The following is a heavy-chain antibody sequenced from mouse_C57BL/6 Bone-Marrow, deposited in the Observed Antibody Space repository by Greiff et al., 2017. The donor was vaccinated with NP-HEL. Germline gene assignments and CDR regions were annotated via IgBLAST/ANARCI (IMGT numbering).Heavy chain of an antibody. CDR1: GFNIKDYY. Sequence: VHVKQSGAELVRPGASVKLSCKASGFNIKDYYMHWVKKRPEQGLEWIGRIDPEDGDTEYAPKFQGKASMTADTSSNTAYLQLRSLTSEDTAVYYCTTPWEYGYWGQSTTLTVSS. J-gene: IGHJ2*01. D-gene: IGHD4-1*01. V-gene: IGHV14-1*01. CDR3: TTPWEYGY. CDR2: IDPEDGDT.